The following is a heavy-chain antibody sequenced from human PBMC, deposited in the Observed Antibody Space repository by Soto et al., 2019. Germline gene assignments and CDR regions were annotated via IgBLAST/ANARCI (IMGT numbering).Heavy chain of an antibody. V-gene: IGHV1-18*01. CDR1: GYTFTSYG. CDR2: ISAYNGNT. J-gene: IGHJ6*02. D-gene: IGHD2-2*01. CDR3: ASGRIVVVPAAPPAYYYYGMDV. Sequence: ASVKVSCKASGYTFTSYGISWVRQAPGQGLEWMGWISAYNGNTNYAQKLQGRVTMTTDTSTSTAYMELRSLRSDDTAVYYCASGRIVVVPAAPPAYYYYGMDVWGQGTTVTVSS.